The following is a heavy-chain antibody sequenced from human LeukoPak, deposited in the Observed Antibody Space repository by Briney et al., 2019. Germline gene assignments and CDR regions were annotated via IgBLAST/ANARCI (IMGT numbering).Heavy chain of an antibody. CDR2: IYHSGST. Sequence: SETLSLTCAVSGGSISSSNWWSWVRQPPGKGLEWIGEIYHSGSTNYNPSLKSRVTISVDTSKNQFSLKLSSVTAADTAVYYCARGGDSSGYYYGEFDYWGQGTLVTVSS. CDR3: ARGGDSSGYYYGEFDY. V-gene: IGHV4-4*02. D-gene: IGHD3-22*01. J-gene: IGHJ4*02. CDR1: GGSISSSNW.